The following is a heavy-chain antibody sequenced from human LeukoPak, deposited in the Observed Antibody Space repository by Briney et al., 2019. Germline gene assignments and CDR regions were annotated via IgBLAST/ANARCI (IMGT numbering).Heavy chain of an antibody. Sequence: PSETLSLTCAVYGGSFSGYYWSWIRQPPGKGLEWIGEINHSGSTNYNPSLKSRVTISVDTSKNQFSLKLSSVTAADTAVYYCARGLTGGDYYFDYWGQGTLVTVSS. J-gene: IGHJ4*02. D-gene: IGHD2-21*01. V-gene: IGHV4-34*01. CDR1: GGSFSGYY. CDR3: ARGLTGGDYYFDY. CDR2: INHSGST.